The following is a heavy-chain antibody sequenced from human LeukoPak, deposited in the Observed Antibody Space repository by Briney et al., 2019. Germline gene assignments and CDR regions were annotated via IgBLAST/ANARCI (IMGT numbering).Heavy chain of an antibody. D-gene: IGHD2-15*01. CDR2: INPSGGST. CDR1: GYTFTSYA. V-gene: IGHV1-46*01. CDR3: AGEATATPAAAFDI. J-gene: IGHJ3*02. Sequence: GASVKVSCKASGYTFTSYAMNWVRQAPGQGLEWMGIINPSGGSTSYAQKFQGRVTMTRDTSTSTVYMELSSLRSEDTAVYYCAGEATATPAAAFDIWGQGTMVTVSS.